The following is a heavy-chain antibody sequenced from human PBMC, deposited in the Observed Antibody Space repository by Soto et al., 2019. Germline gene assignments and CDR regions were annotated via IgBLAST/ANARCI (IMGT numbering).Heavy chain of an antibody. J-gene: IGHJ4*02. CDR2: IYYRGNA. D-gene: IGHD3-9*01. CDR1: DDSINRDKYY. Sequence: QLQLQESGPGLMKPSETLSLTCSVSDDSINRDKYYRGWVRPPPGKGPEWIGSIYYRGNAYYNPSLQTRVTISLDKSKSQFSLKLNSVTAADSAVYFCARLEGLATISYYFDFWGPGALVTVSS. V-gene: IGHV4-39*01. CDR3: ARLEGLATISYYFDF.